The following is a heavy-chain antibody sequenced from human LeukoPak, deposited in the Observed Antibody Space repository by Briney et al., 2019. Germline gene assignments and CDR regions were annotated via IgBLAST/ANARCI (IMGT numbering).Heavy chain of an antibody. CDR1: GYTFTGYD. Sequence: ASVKVSCKASGYTFTGYDINWVRQATGQGLEWMGWMNPNTGDTGYAQKFQGRVTMTRNTSIDTAYMELSGLRSEDTAVYYCTRGSLSGSSRDYWGKGTLVTVS. J-gene: IGHJ4*02. D-gene: IGHD1-26*01. CDR3: TRGSLSGSSRDY. V-gene: IGHV1-8*01. CDR2: MNPNTGDT.